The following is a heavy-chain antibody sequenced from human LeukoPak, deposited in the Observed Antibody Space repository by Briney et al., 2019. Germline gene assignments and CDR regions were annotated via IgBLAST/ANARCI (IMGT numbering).Heavy chain of an antibody. Sequence: ASVKVSCKASGYTFTSYDINWVRQATGQGLEWMGWMNPNSGNTGYAQKFQGRVTMTRNTSISTAYMELSSLRSEDTAVYYCARALNRALITVDGTGGYWGQGTLVSVSS. V-gene: IGHV1-8*01. CDR2: MNPNSGNT. J-gene: IGHJ4*02. CDR3: ARALNRALITVDGTGGY. CDR1: GYTFTSYD. D-gene: IGHD6-19*01.